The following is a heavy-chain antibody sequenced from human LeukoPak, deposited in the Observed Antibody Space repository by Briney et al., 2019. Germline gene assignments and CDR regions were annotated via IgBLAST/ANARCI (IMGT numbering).Heavy chain of an antibody. CDR2: ISWNSGYI. J-gene: IGHJ4*02. D-gene: IGHD6-19*01. V-gene: IGHV3-9*01. CDR1: GFTFDDYA. Sequence: GGSLRLSCAASGFTFDDYAMHWVRQPPGKGLEWLSIISWNSGYIGYADSVKGRFTVSRDDAENSVYLQMNSLRPEDTAFYFCAKVRGTYSSGFFFDSWGQGTLVTVSS. CDR3: AKVRGTYSSGFFFDS.